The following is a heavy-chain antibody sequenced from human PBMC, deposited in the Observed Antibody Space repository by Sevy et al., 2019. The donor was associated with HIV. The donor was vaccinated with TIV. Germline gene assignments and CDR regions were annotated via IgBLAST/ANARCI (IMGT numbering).Heavy chain of an antibody. CDR1: GGSFSGYY. CDR2: INHSGST. Sequence: SETLSLTCAVYGGSFSGYYGSWIRQPPGKGLEWIGEINHSGSTNYNPSLKSRVTISVDTSKNQFSLKLSSVTAADTAVYYCARDLPLWPGHQGGTFDYWSQGTLVTVSS. D-gene: IGHD1-7*01. J-gene: IGHJ4*02. CDR3: ARDLPLWPGHQGGTFDY. V-gene: IGHV4-34*01.